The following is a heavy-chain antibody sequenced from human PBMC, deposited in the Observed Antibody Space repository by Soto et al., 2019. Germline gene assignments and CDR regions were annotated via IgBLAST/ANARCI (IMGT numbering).Heavy chain of an antibody. J-gene: IGHJ4*02. CDR1: GYTFTSYG. CDR2: ISAYNGNT. V-gene: IGHV1-18*01. CDR3: ARDPHIVVVPAATELFDY. D-gene: IGHD2-2*01. Sequence: VASVKVSCKASGYTFTSYGISWVRQAPGQGLEWMGWISAYNGNTNYAQKLQGRVTMTTDTSTSTAYMELRSLRSDDTAVYYCARDPHIVVVPAATELFDYWGQGTLVTVSS.